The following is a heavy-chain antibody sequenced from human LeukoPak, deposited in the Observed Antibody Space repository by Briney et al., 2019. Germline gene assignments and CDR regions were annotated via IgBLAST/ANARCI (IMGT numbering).Heavy chain of an antibody. CDR3: ARGERLRSIDY. CDR2: IYYSGST. D-gene: IGHD5-12*01. CDR1: GGSISSGDYY. V-gene: IGHV4-30-4*01. Sequence: SETLSLTCTVSGGSISSGDYYRSWIRQPPGKGLEWIGYIYYSGSTYYNPSLKSRVTISVDTSKNQFSLKLSSVTAADTAVYYCARGERLRSIDYWGQGTLVTVSS. J-gene: IGHJ4*02.